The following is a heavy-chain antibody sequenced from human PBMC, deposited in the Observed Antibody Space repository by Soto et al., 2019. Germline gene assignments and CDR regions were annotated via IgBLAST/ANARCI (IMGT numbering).Heavy chain of an antibody. V-gene: IGHV4-61*08. CDR1: GGSISSGGYY. D-gene: IGHD3-10*01. J-gene: IGHJ6*02. CDR2: IYYSGST. CDR3: ARGYGSGSYLYYYYGMDV. Sequence: PSETLSLTCTVSGGSISSGGYYWSWIRQHPGKGLEWIGYIYYSGSTNYNPSLKSRVTISIDTSKNQFSLKLSSVTAADTAVYYCARGYGSGSYLYYYYGMDVWGQGTTVTVSS.